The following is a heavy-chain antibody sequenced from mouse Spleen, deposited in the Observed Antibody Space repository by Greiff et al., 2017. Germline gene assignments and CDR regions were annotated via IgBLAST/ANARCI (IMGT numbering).Heavy chain of an antibody. Sequence: VMLVESGGGLVKPGGSLKLSCAASGFTFSSYAMSWVRQTPEKRLEWVATISSGGSYTYYPDSVKGRFTISRDNAKNTLYLQMSSLRSEDTAMYYCARPSMITTGAWFAYWGQGTLVTVSA. CDR2: ISSGGSYT. V-gene: IGHV5-9-1*01. D-gene: IGHD2-4*01. CDR3: ARPSMITTGAWFAY. J-gene: IGHJ3*01. CDR1: GFTFSSYA.